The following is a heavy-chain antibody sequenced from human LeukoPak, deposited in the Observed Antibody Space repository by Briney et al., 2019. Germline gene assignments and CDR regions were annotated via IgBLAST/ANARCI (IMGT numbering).Heavy chain of an antibody. CDR2: VSWNSGSI. CDR1: GFTFDDYA. Sequence: GGSLRLSCAASGFTFDDYAMHWVRQAPGKGLEWVSGVSWNSGSIAYADSVKGRFTISRDNAKNSLYLQMNSLSSVDSALYYCAKGGASFYYYGMDVWGQGTTVTVSS. CDR3: AKGGASFYYYGMDV. D-gene: IGHD3-16*02. J-gene: IGHJ6*02. V-gene: IGHV3-9*01.